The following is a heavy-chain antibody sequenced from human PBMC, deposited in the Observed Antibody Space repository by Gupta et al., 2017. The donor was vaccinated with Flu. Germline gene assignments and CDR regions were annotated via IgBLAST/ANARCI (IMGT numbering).Heavy chain of an antibody. D-gene: IGHD2-2*02. CDR2: IYTSGKT. Sequence: QVQLQESGPGLVKPSQTLSLTCSVSGASISSGTYSWSWIRQPAGKGLECLGRIYTSGKTYYNPSLESRVSMSLDTSKNQFSLNVSSVTAADTAVYFCAREPILYGHFNYGPDIWGQGTTVTVSS. J-gene: IGHJ6*02. CDR1: GASISSGTYS. CDR3: AREPILYGHFNYGPDI. V-gene: IGHV4-61*02.